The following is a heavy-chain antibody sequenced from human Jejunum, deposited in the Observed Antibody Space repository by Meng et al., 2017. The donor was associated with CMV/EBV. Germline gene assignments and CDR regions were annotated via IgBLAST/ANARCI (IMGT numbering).Heavy chain of an antibody. V-gene: IGHV3-21*03. CDR3: AAASSYYDFCNSYP. CDR2: ISPSSSSI. CDR1: FTFSYHG. D-gene: IGHD3-3*01. Sequence: FTFSYHGMNWVRQAPVKGLEWVASISPSSSSIYYAAPVKGRFTISRDDSKNTLYLQMNSLKSEDTAVYYCAAASSYYDFCNSYPWGQGTLVTVSS. J-gene: IGHJ5*02.